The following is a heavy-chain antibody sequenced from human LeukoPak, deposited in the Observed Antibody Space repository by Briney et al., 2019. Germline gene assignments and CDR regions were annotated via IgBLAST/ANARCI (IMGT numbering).Heavy chain of an antibody. CDR2: INHTGST. CDR1: GGSFSGYY. CDR3: ARQVYNWFDP. D-gene: IGHD1-14*01. V-gene: IGHV4-34*01. Sequence: PSETLSLTCAVYGGSFSGYYWSWIRQPPGKGLEWIEEINHTGSTNYNPSLKSRVTISVDTSKNQFSLKLSSVTAADTAVYYCARQVYNWFDPWGQGTLVTVSS. J-gene: IGHJ5*02.